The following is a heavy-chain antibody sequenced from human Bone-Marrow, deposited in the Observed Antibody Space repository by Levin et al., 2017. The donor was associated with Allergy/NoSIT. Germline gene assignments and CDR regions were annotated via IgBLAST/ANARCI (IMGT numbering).Heavy chain of an antibody. Sequence: GGSLRLSCAASGFTFSSHAMHWVRQAPGKGLEWVAAVSYDGRSKYHADSVKGRITISRDNSKNTVDLQGNSLRAEDTGVYYCARDTYGDQGGPLDYWGQGILVSVSS. V-gene: IGHV3-30*04. CDR1: GFTFSSHA. D-gene: IGHD4/OR15-4a*01. CDR2: VSYDGRSK. J-gene: IGHJ4*02. CDR3: ARDTYGDQGGPLDY.